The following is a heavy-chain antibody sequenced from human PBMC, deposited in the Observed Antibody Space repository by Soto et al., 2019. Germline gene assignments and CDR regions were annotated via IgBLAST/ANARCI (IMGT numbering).Heavy chain of an antibody. CDR1: GVSISSYY. V-gene: IGHV4-59*01. CDR3: ARDSDFWSGKYGMDV. D-gene: IGHD3-3*01. Sequence: PSETLSLTCTVSGVSISSYYWSWIRQPPGKGLEWIGYIYYSGSTNYNPSLKSRVTISVDTSKNQFSLKLSSVTAADTAVYYCARDSDFWSGKYGMDVWGQGTTVTVSS. CDR2: IYYSGST. J-gene: IGHJ6*02.